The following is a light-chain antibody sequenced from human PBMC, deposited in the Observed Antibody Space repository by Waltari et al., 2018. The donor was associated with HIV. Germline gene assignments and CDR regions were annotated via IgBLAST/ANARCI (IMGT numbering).Light chain of an antibody. J-gene: IGKJ4*01. CDR2: SAT. V-gene: IGKV1-17*01. CDR3: QQHNTYPLT. CDR1: TGIGDT. Sequence: DIQLTQSPSSVSESVGVRVSTTCRACTGIGDTLAWYQQRPGEAPKRLIYSATRLQGGVSSRFSGSGSGTEFTLTISSLQPEDVASYFCQQHNTYPLTFGGGTKVEIK.